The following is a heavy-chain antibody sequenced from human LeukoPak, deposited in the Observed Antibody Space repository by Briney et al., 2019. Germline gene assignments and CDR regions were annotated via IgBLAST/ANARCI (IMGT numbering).Heavy chain of an antibody. J-gene: IGHJ4*02. D-gene: IGHD2-15*01. Sequence: ASVKVSCKASGYTFTSYAMNWVRQAPGQGLEWMGWINTNTGNPTYARGFTGRFVFSLDTSVSTAYLQISSLKAEDTAVYYCARVFCSGGSCIYFDSWGQGTLVTVSS. V-gene: IGHV7-4-1*02. CDR2: INTNTGNP. CDR1: GYTFTSYA. CDR3: ARVFCSGGSCIYFDS.